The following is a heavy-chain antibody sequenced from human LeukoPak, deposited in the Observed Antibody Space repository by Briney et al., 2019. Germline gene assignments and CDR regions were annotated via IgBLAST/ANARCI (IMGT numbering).Heavy chain of an antibody. Sequence: GGSLRLSCAASGFTFSSYGMHWVRQAPGKGLEWVAVIWYGGSNKYYADSVKGRFTISRDNSKNTLYLQMNSLRAEDTAVYYCAKDLCSGGSCYSSLYYFDYWGQGTLVTVSS. CDR3: AKDLCSGGSCYSSLYYFDY. CDR1: GFTFSSYG. J-gene: IGHJ4*02. D-gene: IGHD2-15*01. V-gene: IGHV3-30*02. CDR2: IWYGGSNK.